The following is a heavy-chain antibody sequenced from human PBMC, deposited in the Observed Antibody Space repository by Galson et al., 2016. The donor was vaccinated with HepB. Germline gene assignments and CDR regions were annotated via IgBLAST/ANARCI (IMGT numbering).Heavy chain of an antibody. CDR3: AHKQAPHYFDSSDYFGDAFDI. D-gene: IGHD3-22*01. Sequence: PALVKPTQTLTLTCGFSLRTNGAGVGWIRQPPGKALEWLALIYWDDDQRYSPSLNSRLTITKDTSENQVVLSMTNMDPVDTATYYCAHKQAPHYFDSSDYFGDAFDIWGQGTLVTVSS. J-gene: IGHJ3*02. CDR2: IYWDDDQ. V-gene: IGHV2-5*02. CDR1: GFSLRTNGAG.